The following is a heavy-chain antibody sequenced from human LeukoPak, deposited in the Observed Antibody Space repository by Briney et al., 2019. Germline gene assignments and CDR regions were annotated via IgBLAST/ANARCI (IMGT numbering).Heavy chain of an antibody. D-gene: IGHD6-19*01. CDR3: AKGGSGWSGRLDP. J-gene: IGHJ5*02. CDR1: GFTFNDYG. Sequence: GRSLRLSCAAPGFTFNDYGMHRVRQAPGKGLGWVSSISWNGGSTGYADSVKGRFTISRDNAKNSLYLQMNSLRPEDTALYYCAKGGSGWSGRLDPWGQGTLVTVSS. V-gene: IGHV3-9*01. CDR2: ISWNGGST.